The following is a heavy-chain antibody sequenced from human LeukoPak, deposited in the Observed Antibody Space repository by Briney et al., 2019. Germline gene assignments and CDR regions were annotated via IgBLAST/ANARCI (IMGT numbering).Heavy chain of an antibody. V-gene: IGHV4-4*07. J-gene: IGHJ5*02. CDR2: IYTSGST. D-gene: IGHD3-3*01. CDR1: GGSISSYY. CDR3: ARDPAPHYDFWGGYGWGVQRHNWFDP. Sequence: SETLSLTCTVSGGSISSYYWSWIRQPAGKGLEWIGRIYTSGSTNYNPSLKSRVTMSVDTSKNQFSLKLSSVTAADTAVYYCARDPAPHYDFWGGYGWGVQRHNWFDPWGQGTLVTVSS.